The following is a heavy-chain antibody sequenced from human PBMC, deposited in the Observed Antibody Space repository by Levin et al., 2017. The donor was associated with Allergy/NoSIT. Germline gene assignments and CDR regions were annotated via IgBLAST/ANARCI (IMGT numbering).Heavy chain of an antibody. V-gene: IGHV4-34*01. CDR1: GGSFSGSY. CDR3: ARKSSRSYSIAVAGDFDY. Sequence: SQTLSLTCAVYGGSFSGSYWSWIRQPPGKGLEWIGEINHSGSTNYNPSLKSRVTISVDTSKNQFSLKLSSVTAADTAVYYCARKSSRSYSIAVAGDFDYWGQGTLVTVSS. J-gene: IGHJ4*02. CDR2: INHSGST. D-gene: IGHD6-19*01.